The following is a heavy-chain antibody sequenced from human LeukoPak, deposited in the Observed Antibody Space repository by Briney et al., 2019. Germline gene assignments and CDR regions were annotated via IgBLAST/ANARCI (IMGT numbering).Heavy chain of an antibody. J-gene: IGHJ4*02. CDR3: ARGGSMIVVVITQSLVDY. V-gene: IGHV1-24*01. Sequence: GASVKVSCKVSGYTLTELSMHWVRQAPGKGLEWMGGFDPEDGETIYAQKFQGRVTMTEDTSTDTAYMELSSLRSDDTAVYYCARGGSMIVVVITQSLVDYWGQGTLVTVSS. D-gene: IGHD3-22*01. CDR2: FDPEDGET. CDR1: GYTLTELS.